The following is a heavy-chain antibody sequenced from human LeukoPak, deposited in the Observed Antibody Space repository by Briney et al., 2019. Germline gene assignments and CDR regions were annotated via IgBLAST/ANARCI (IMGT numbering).Heavy chain of an antibody. D-gene: IGHD2/OR15-2a*01. CDR1: GYTFTGYY. CDR2: INPNSGGT. Sequence: ASVEVSCKASGYTFTGYYMHWVRQAPGQGLEWMGWINPNSGGTNCAQKFQGRVTMTRNTSISTAYMELSSLRSEDTAVYYCARGVYGGSYYYYMDVWGKGTTVTISS. J-gene: IGHJ6*03. V-gene: IGHV1-2*02. CDR3: ARGVYGGSYYYYMDV.